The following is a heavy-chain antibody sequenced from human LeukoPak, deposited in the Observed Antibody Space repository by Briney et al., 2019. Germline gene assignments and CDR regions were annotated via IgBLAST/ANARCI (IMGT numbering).Heavy chain of an antibody. J-gene: IGHJ4*02. CDR3: ARVADTSMVTPGFHS. D-gene: IGHD5-18*01. CDR2: VSTSNGDT. V-gene: IGHV1-18*01. Sequence: ASVKVSSKTSGYTFNRYAITWVRQAPGQGVEWMGWVSTSNGDTNYAETFQGGVAITRDTVAKTAYMELSRLRSGDTAIYFCARVADTSMVTPGFHSWRQGPLVTVPS. CDR1: GYTFNRYA.